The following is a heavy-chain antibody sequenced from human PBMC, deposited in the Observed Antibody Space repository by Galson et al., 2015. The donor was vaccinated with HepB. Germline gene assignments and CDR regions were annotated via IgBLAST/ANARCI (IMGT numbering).Heavy chain of an antibody. J-gene: IGHJ5*02. D-gene: IGHD2-15*01. V-gene: IGHV1-18*01. CDR1: GYSFSSYS. CDR2: ISAYNGYT. Sequence: SVKVSCKAAGYSFSSYSITWVRQAPGQGLEWMGWISAYNGYTKYARKLQGRVTMTTDTSTSTAYMELRSLRSDDTAVYYCARGALVVVVSANPNNWFDPWGQGTLVTVSS. CDR3: ARGALVVVVSANPNNWFDP.